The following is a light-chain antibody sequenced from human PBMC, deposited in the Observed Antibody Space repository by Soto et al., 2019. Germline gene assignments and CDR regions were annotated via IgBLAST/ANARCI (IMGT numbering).Light chain of an antibody. CDR2: KVS. CDR3: MHGSQWPPT. V-gene: IGKV2-30*01. CDR1: QRLVSPDGNTY. J-gene: IGKJ4*01. Sequence: DVVATQSPLSLAVTLGQPASISCRSTQRLVSPDGNTYLNWFHQRPGQSPRRLIYKVSNRDSGVPDRFSGHGSGTDFTLKISRVEAEDVGVYYCMHGSQWPPTFGGGTKGEIK.